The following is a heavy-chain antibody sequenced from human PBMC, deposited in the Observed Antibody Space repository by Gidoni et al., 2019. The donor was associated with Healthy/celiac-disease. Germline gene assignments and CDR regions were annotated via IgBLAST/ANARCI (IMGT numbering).Heavy chain of an antibody. CDR1: GGTFSSYA. CDR3: ARVTNSSSSPYDFDD. J-gene: IGHJ4*02. CDR2: IIPLLSIA. V-gene: IGHV1-69*04. Sequence: QVQLVQSGAEVKKPGSSVKVSCKASGGTFSSYAISWVRQAPGQGLEWLGRIIPLLSIANYAQKFQGRVTITADKSTSTAYMELSSVRSEDTAVYYCARVTNSSSSPYDFDDWGQGTLVTVSS. D-gene: IGHD6-6*01.